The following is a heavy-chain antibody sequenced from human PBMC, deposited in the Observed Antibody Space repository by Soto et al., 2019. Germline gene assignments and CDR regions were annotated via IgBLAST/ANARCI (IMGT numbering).Heavy chain of an antibody. Sequence: ASVKVSCKASGYTFTSYGISWVRHAPGQGLEWMGWISAYNGNTNYAQKLQGRVTMTTDTSTSTAYMELRSLRSDDTAVYYCARVHRGLLLDRYYFDYWGQGTLVTVSS. V-gene: IGHV1-18*01. J-gene: IGHJ4*02. CDR3: ARVHRGLLLDRYYFDY. D-gene: IGHD1-26*01. CDR2: ISAYNGNT. CDR1: GYTFTSYG.